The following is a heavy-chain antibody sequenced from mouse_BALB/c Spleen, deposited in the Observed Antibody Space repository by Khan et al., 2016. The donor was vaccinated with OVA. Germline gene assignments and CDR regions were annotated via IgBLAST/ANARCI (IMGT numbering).Heavy chain of an antibody. V-gene: IGHV3-2*02. D-gene: IGHD1-1*01. CDR2: ISYSGST. CDR3: ARKNYYGYAMDY. J-gene: IGHJ4*01. Sequence: EVKLLESGPGLVKPSQSLSLTCTVTGYSITRGYAWNWIRQFPGNKLEWMGYISYSGSTSYNPSLRSRISITRDTSKNQFFLQLNSVTTEDTATYYCARKNYYGYAMDYWGQGTSVTVSS. CDR1: GYSITRGYA.